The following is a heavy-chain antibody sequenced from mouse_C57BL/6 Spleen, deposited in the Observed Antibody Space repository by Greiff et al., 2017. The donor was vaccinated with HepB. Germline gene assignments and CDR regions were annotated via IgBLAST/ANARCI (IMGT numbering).Heavy chain of an antibody. CDR1: GYTFTDYE. V-gene: IGHV1-15*01. J-gene: IGHJ3*01. D-gene: IGHD1-1*01. CDR3: TRNHYGSSYGFAY. Sequence: VQLQQSGAELVRPGASVTLSCKASGYTFTDYEMHWVKQTPVHGLEWIGAIDPETGGTAYNQKFKGKAILTADKSSSTVYLELRSLTSEDSAVYYCTRNHYGSSYGFAYWGQGTLVTVSA. CDR2: IDPETGGT.